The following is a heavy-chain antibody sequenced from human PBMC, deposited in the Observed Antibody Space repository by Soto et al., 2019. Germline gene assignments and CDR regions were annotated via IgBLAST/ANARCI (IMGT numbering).Heavy chain of an antibody. CDR1: GFTFTNAW. Sequence: PGGSLRLSCAASGFTFTNAWMSWVRQAPGKGLEWVARIKSKTDGGTTDYATPVKGRFTISRDNAKNSLYLQMNSLRAEDTAVYYCASSPLGATMDFDYWGQGTLVTVSS. J-gene: IGHJ4*02. D-gene: IGHD1-26*01. V-gene: IGHV3-15*01. CDR2: IKSKTDGGTT. CDR3: ASSPLGATMDFDY.